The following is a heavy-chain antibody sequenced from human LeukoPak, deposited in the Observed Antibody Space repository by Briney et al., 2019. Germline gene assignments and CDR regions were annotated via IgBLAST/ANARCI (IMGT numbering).Heavy chain of an antibody. CDR2: TYYSGST. CDR3: ARGVVIVATMLYYFDY. D-gene: IGHD5-12*01. J-gene: IGHJ4*02. Sequence: RPSDTLSLICTLSGGYISSRGDYWSWIRRHRGRGLEWIVYTYYSGSTYYNPSLKSRVTIAVDTSKNPFSLKLSSVTAADTAVYYCARGVVIVATMLYYFDYWGQGTLVTVSS. V-gene: IGHV4-31*03. CDR1: GGYISSRGDY.